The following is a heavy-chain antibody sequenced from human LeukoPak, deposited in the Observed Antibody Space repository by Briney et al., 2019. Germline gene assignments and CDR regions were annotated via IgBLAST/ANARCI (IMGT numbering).Heavy chain of an antibody. CDR3: ASGDILFRAYSFDY. CDR1: GFTFSDYY. Sequence: PGGSLRLSCAASGFTFSDYYMSWIRQAPGKGLEWVSYISSSGSTIYYADSVKGRFTISRDNAKNSLYLQMNSLRAEDTAVYYCASGDILFRAYSFDYWGQGTLVTVSS. V-gene: IGHV3-11*01. CDR2: ISSSGSTI. J-gene: IGHJ4*02. D-gene: IGHD3-9*01.